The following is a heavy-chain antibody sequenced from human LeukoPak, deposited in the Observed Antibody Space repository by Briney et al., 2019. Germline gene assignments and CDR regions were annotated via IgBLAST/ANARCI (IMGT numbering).Heavy chain of an antibody. V-gene: IGHV3-48*01. J-gene: IGHJ4*02. CDR2: DSGSGSTV. CDR3: VRQFAS. Sequence: PGGSLRLSCAASGFAFGDHIMNWVRQLPGERLEWVAYDSGSGSTVYYADSVKGRFTVSRDNGKSSLYLQMNSLRVEDTALYYCVRQFASWGQGTLVTVSS. CDR1: GFAFGDHI.